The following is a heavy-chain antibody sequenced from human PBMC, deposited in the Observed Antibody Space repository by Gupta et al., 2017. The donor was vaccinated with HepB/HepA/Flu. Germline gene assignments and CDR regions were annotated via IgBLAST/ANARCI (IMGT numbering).Heavy chain of an antibody. Sequence: EVQLVESGGGVVEPGGSLRLSCAASGFTFDDYAMHWVRQAPGKGLEWVSLISGDGGSTYYADSVKGRFTIARDNSKNSLYLQMNSLRTEDTALYYCAKDIRSSWPRGMDVWGQGTTVTVSS. D-gene: IGHD6-13*01. CDR3: AKDIRSSWPRGMDV. CDR1: GFTFDDYA. CDR2: ISGDGGST. V-gene: IGHV3-43*02. J-gene: IGHJ6*02.